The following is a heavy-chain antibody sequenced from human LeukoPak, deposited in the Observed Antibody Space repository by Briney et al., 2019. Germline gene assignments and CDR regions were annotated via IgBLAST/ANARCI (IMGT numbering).Heavy chain of an antibody. Sequence: GGSLRLSCAAPGFTFSSYWMTWVRQAPGKGLEWVANINQDGSAKYYEDSVKGRFTISRDNARNSLYLQVNSLRAEDTAVYYCARDGVAVAGLFDYWGQGTLVTVSS. D-gene: IGHD6-19*01. CDR1: GFTFSSYW. J-gene: IGHJ4*02. CDR2: INQDGSAK. CDR3: ARDGVAVAGLFDY. V-gene: IGHV3-7*01.